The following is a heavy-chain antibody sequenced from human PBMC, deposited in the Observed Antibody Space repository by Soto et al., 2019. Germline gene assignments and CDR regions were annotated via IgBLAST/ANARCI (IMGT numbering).Heavy chain of an antibody. CDR3: ARGWETVGTTTPFAY. CDR1: GGTFSTSA. CDR2: IIPMFGTA. Sequence: QVQLVQSGAEVKKPGSSVKVSCKASGGTFSTSAITWVRQAPGQGLEWMGGIIPMFGTANYAQKFRGRVTVTADESTSTAHMELSSLRSEDTAVYYCARGWETVGTTTPFAYWGQGTLVTVSS. J-gene: IGHJ4*02. D-gene: IGHD1-26*01. V-gene: IGHV1-69*01.